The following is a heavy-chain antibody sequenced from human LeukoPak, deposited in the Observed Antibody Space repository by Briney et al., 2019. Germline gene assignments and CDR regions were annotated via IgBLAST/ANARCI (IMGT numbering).Heavy chain of an antibody. V-gene: IGHV3-21*01. CDR2: ISSSSSYI. CDR3: ARDVWNTAMALDY. D-gene: IGHD5-18*01. J-gene: IGHJ4*02. CDR1: GFTFSSYS. Sequence: GGSLRLSCAASGFTFSSYSMNWVRQGPGKGLEWVSSISSSSSYIYYADSVKGRFTISRDNAKNSLYLQMNSLRAEDTAVYYCARDVWNTAMALDYWGQGTLVTVSS.